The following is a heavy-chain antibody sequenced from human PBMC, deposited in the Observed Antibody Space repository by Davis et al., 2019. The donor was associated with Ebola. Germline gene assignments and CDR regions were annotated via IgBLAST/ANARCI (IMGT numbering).Heavy chain of an antibody. CDR3: ARNDYFAD. Sequence: GGSLRLSCAASGFTFSSYGMHWVRQAPGKGLEWVSAISGSGGSTYYADSVKGRFTISRDNAKNTLYLQMNSLRAEDTAIYYCARNDYFADWGQGTLVTVSS. V-gene: IGHV3-23*01. J-gene: IGHJ4*02. CDR1: GFTFSSYG. CDR2: ISGSGGST.